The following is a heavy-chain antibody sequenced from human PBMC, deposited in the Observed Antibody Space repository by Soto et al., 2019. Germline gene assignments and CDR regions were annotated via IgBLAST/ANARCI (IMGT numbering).Heavy chain of an antibody. CDR2: ISSSSSTI. V-gene: IGHV3-48*02. D-gene: IGHD3-22*01. CDR3: ATDGHVTYSDYYRPYYFDY. CDR1: GFTFSSYS. Sequence: PGGSLRLSCAASGFTFSSYSMNWVRQAPGKGLEWVSYISSSSSTIYYADSVKGRFTISRDNAKNSLYLQMNSLRDEDTAVYYCATDGHVTYSDYYRPYYFDYWGQGTLVTVSS. J-gene: IGHJ4*02.